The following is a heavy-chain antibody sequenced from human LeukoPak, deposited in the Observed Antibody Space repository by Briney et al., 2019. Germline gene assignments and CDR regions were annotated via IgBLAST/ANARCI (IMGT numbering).Heavy chain of an antibody. CDR3: ASVSIVVVPAAMHY. CDR2: IIPIFGTA. J-gene: IGHJ4*02. CDR1: GGTFSSYA. D-gene: IGHD2-2*01. V-gene: IGHV1-69*13. Sequence: GASVKVSCKASGGTFSSYAISWVRQAPGQGLEWMGGIIPIFGTANYAQKFQGRVTITADESTSTAYMELSSLRSEDTAVYYCASVSIVVVPAAMHYWGQGTLATISS.